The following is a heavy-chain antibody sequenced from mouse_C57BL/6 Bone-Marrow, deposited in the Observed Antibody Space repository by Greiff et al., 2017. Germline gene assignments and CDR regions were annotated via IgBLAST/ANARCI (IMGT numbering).Heavy chain of an antibody. J-gene: IGHJ4*01. Sequence: EVKLMESGGGLVQPGGSLKLSCAASGFTFSHYGMAWVRQAPRKGPEWVAFISNLAYSIYYADTVTGRFTISRENAKNTLYLEMSSLRSEDTAMYYCARAVGYAMDYWGQGTSVTVSS. CDR3: ARAVGYAMDY. CDR1: GFTFSHYG. V-gene: IGHV5-15*01. CDR2: ISNLAYSI.